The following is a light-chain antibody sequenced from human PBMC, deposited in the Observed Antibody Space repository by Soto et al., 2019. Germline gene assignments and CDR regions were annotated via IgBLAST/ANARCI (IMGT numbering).Light chain of an antibody. CDR2: ATS. Sequence: EIVMTQSPATLSVSPGERATLSCRASQSVSGNLAWYQQKPGQAPRLLIYATSTRATGIPDRFTGSGSGTEFSLTISNLQSEDFAVYHCQQYDNKPPITFGQGTRLEIK. CDR1: QSVSGN. CDR3: QQYDNKPPIT. J-gene: IGKJ5*01. V-gene: IGKV3-15*01.